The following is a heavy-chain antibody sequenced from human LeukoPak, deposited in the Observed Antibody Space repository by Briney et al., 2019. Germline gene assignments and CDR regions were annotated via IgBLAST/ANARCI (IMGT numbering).Heavy chain of an antibody. CDR3: ARGHYDSGFSFDY. CDR1: GFTFSSYS. CDR2: ISSSSSYI. V-gene: IGHV3-21*01. Sequence: GGSLRLSCAASGFTFSSYSMNWVRQAPGKGLEWVSSISSSSSYIYYADSVKGRFTISRDNAKSSLYLQMNSLRAEDTAVYYCARGHYDSGFSFDYWGQGTLVTVSS. J-gene: IGHJ4*02. D-gene: IGHD3-10*01.